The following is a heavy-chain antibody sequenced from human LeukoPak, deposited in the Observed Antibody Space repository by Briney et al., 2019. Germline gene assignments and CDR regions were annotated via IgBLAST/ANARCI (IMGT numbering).Heavy chain of an antibody. CDR3: ARTDVGQSLY. CDR1: GASIRSRNLY. J-gene: IGHJ4*02. CDR2: VYYSGTT. D-gene: IGHD1-26*01. V-gene: IGHV4-39*07. Sequence: SETLSLTCTVSGASIRSRNLYWGWIRQPPGKGLEWIGTVYYSGTTHYNPSLKSRVTISVDRSKNQFSLKLSSVTAADTAVYYCARTDVGQSLYWGQGTLVTVSS.